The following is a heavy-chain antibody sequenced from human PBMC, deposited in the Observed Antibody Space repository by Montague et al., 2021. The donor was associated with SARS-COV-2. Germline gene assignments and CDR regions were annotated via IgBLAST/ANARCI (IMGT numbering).Heavy chain of an antibody. J-gene: IGHJ4*02. CDR1: GGSISSSNW. Sequence: SETLSLTCAVSGGSISSSNWWSWVRQPPGKGLEWVGEIYHSGSTNYNPSLKRRVTISVDKSMNQFSLKLSSVTAADTAVYYCARSLGWLRGYLDYWGQGTLVTVSS. CDR3: ARSLGWLRGYLDY. D-gene: IGHD6-19*01. V-gene: IGHV4-4*02. CDR2: IYHSGST.